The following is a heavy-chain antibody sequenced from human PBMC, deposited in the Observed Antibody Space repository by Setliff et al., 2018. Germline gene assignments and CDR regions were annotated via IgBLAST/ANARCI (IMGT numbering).Heavy chain of an antibody. CDR3: AGTYYNFWSALDYYYYGMDV. V-gene: IGHV1-46*01. CDR2: INPSGGST. CDR1: GYTFTSYY. J-gene: IGHJ6*02. D-gene: IGHD3-3*01. Sequence: GASVKVSCKASGYTFTSYYMHWVRQAPGQGLEWMGIINPSGGSTSYAQKFQGRVTMTRDTSTSTVYMELSSLRSEDTAVYYCAGTYYNFWSALDYYYYGMDVWGQGTRSPSP.